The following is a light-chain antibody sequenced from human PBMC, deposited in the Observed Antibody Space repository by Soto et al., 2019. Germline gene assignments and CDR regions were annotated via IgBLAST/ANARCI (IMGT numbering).Light chain of an antibody. CDR1: GSSIGTNT. V-gene: IGLV1-44*01. J-gene: IGLJ2*01. CDR2: GDN. Sequence: QSVLTQPPSASGTPGQSATISCSGSGSSIGTNTVNWYRQLPGTAPKLLMYGDNQRPSGVPDRFSGSKSGTSASLAISGLQSEDEAEYYCAAWDGSLNNVLFGGGTKLTVL. CDR3: AAWDGSLNNVL.